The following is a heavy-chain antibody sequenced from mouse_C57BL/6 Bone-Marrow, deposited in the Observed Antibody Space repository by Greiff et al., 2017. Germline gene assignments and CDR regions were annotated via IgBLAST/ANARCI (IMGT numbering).Heavy chain of an antibody. CDR1: GYTFTSYW. D-gene: IGHD2-4*01. Sequence: VQLQQPGAELVRPGTSVKLSCKASGYTFTSYWMHWVKQRPGQGLEWIGVIDPSDSYTNYNQKFKGKATLTVDTSSSTAYMQLSSLTSEDSAVYDCARRRHYDEEFAYWGQGTLVTVSA. CDR3: ARRRHYDEEFAY. J-gene: IGHJ3*01. CDR2: IDPSDSYT. V-gene: IGHV1-59*01.